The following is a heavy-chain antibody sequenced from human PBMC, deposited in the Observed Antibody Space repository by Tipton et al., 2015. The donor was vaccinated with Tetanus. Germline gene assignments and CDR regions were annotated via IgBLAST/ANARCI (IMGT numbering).Heavy chain of an antibody. D-gene: IGHD2-2*01. CDR1: GVSVRSYY. J-gene: IGHJ5*02. CDR2: VIYDGTS. V-gene: IGHV4-34*01. CDR3: ARGVPYSTTMGSDWFDP. Sequence: TLSLTCTVSGVSVRSYYWRWIRQSPDKGLEWLGDVIYDGTSYYNPSLNSRVKISLDTSMNQVSLTLTSVTAADTALYYCARGVPYSTTMGSDWFDPWGQGTLVTVSS.